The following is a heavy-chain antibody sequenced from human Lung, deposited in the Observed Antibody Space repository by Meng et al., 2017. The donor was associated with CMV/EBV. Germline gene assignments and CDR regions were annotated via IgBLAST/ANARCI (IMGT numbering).Heavy chain of an antibody. CDR2: IPHRGSS. V-gene: IGHV4-4*02. D-gene: IGHD3-10*01. CDR1: GDSITNHNW. CDR3: LRRSGGSV. Sequence: PARGDPSGPLSLPGAVSGDSITNHNWWAWVRQPPGKGLEWIGEIPHRGSSAYNPSLKSRVSMSIDKSKNQFSLKLTSVTAADTAVYHCLRRSGGSVWGQGTLVTVSS. J-gene: IGHJ1*01.